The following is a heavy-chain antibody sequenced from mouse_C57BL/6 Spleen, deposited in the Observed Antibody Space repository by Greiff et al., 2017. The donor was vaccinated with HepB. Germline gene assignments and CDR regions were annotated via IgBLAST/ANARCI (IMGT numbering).Heavy chain of an antibody. Sequence: EVQGVESGGGLVKPGGSLKLSCAASGFTFSDYGMHWVRQAPEKGLEWVAYISSGSSTIYYADTVKGRFTISRDNAKNTLFLQMTSLRSEDTAMYYCARKAGSSSYYAMDYWGQGTSVTVSS. CDR1: GFTFSDYG. CDR2: ISSGSSTI. V-gene: IGHV5-17*01. CDR3: ARKAGSSSYYAMDY. J-gene: IGHJ4*01. D-gene: IGHD1-1*01.